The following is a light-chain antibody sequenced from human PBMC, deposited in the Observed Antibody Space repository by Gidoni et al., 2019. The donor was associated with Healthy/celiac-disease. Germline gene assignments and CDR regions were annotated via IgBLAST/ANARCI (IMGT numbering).Light chain of an antibody. CDR3: NSRDSSGNPYV. Sequence: SSELTQDPAVSVALGQTVRITRQGDSLRSYYASWYQQKPGQAPVLVIYGKNNRPSGIPDRFSGSGSGHTASLTVTGAQAEDEADYYCNSRDSSGNPYVFGTGTKVTVL. J-gene: IGLJ1*01. CDR1: SLRSYY. V-gene: IGLV3-19*01. CDR2: GKN.